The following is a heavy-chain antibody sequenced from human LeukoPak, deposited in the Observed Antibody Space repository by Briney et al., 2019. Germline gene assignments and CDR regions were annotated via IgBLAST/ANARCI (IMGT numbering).Heavy chain of an antibody. CDR2: IIPIFGTA. J-gene: IGHJ5*02. CDR3: ARVCGHSSGYNDPNHGWFDP. CDR1: GGTFISYA. Sequence: SVKVSCKASGGTFISYAISWVRQAAGQGLEWMGGIIPIFGTANYAQKFQGRVTITADESTSTAYMELSSLRSEDTAVYYCARVCGHSSGYNDPNHGWFDPWGQGTLVTVSS. V-gene: IGHV1-69*01. D-gene: IGHD6-19*01.